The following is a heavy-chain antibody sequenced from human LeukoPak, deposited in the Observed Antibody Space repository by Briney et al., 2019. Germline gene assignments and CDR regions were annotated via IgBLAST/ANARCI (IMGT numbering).Heavy chain of an antibody. CDR3: ARILLPNDYSNYDAFDI. V-gene: IGHV1-8*03. D-gene: IGHD4-11*01. CDR1: GYTFTGYY. CDR2: MNPNSGNT. Sequence: ASVKVSCKASGYTFTGYYMHWVRQATGQGLEWMGWMNPNSGNTGYAQKFQGRVTITRNTSISTAYMELGSLRSEDTAVYYCARILLPNDYSNYDAFDIWGQGTMVTVSS. J-gene: IGHJ3*02.